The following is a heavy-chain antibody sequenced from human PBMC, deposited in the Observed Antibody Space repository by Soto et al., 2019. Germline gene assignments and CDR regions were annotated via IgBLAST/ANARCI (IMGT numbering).Heavy chain of an antibody. J-gene: IGHJ4*02. Sequence: SETLSLTCNVSGASISSYNYWGWFRQPPGKGLEWIGSIIYSGDMIYNPSLRSRLTLFVDTSKNQFSLKLSSVTAADTAVYYCVRHAQWLIRAYWGQGSLVTPSS. CDR2: IIYSGDM. CDR3: VRHAQWLIRAY. V-gene: IGHV4-39*01. D-gene: IGHD6-19*01. CDR1: GASISSYNY.